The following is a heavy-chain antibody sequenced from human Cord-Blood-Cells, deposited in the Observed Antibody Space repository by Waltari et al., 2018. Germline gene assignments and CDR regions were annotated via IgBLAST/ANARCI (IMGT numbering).Heavy chain of an antibody. CDR2: INRDGSST. CDR3: ARARGDGYRFDP. J-gene: IGHJ5*02. V-gene: IGHV3-74*01. D-gene: IGHD3-10*01. CDR1: GFTFSSYW. Sequence: EVQLVESGGGLVQPGGSLRLSCAASGFTFSSYWMHWVRQAPGKGLVWVSRINRDGSSTSYADSVKGRFTISRDNAKNTLYLQMNSLRAEDTAVYYCARARGDGYRFDPWGQGTLVTVSS.